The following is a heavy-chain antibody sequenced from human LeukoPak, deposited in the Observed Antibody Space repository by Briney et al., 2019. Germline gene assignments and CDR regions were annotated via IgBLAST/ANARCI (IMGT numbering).Heavy chain of an antibody. D-gene: IGHD3-9*01. CDR3: TTDANYDILTGPMSYFDY. Sequence: GGSLRLSCAASGFTFSNAWMSWVRQAPGKGLEWVGRIKSKTDGGTTDYAAPVKGRFTISRDDSKNTLYLQMNSLKTEDTAVYYCTTDANYDILTGPMSYFDYWGQGTLVTVSS. CDR2: IKSKTDGGTT. CDR1: GFTFSNAW. V-gene: IGHV3-15*01. J-gene: IGHJ4*02.